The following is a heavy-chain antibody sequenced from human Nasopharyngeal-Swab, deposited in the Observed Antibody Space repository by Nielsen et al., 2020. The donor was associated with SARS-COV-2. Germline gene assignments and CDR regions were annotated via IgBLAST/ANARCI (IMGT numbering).Heavy chain of an antibody. Sequence: ASLKLSWKGSGYSFTSYWIGWVRQMPGKGLEWMGIIYPGDSDTRYSPSFQGQVTISADKSISTAYLQWSSLKASDTAMYYCARHLRRGGDSGGDWFDPWGQGTPVTVSS. CDR3: ARHLRRGGDSGGDWFDP. V-gene: IGHV5-51*01. CDR2: IYPGDSDT. J-gene: IGHJ5*02. CDR1: GYSFTSYW. D-gene: IGHD2-21*01.